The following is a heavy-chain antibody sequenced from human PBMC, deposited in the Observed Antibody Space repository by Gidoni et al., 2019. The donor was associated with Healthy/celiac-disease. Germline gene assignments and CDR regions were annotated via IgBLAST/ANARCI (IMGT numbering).Heavy chain of an antibody. CDR2: IIPIFGKA. D-gene: IGHD3-3*01. CDR3: ARVGRTYYDFWSGSQYYFDY. J-gene: IGHJ4*02. CDR1: GVTFSTSA. Sequence: QLPLVHSGAEVKNPGYSVNVSCNASGVTFSTSAISWVRKAPVQGREWMGGIIPIFGKANYAQKVQGRVTITADKSTSTAYMELSSLRSEDTAVYYWARVGRTYYDFWSGSQYYFDYWGQGTLVTVSS. V-gene: IGHV1-69*06.